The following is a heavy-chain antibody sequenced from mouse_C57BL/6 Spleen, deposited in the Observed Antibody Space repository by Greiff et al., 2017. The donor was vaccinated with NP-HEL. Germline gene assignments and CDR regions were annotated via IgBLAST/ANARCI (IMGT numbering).Heavy chain of an antibody. CDR2: ISNGGGST. J-gene: IGHJ1*03. CDR3: ARDERWPRYFDV. V-gene: IGHV5-12*01. D-gene: IGHD1-1*02. CDR1: GFTFSDYY. Sequence: EVQRVESGGGLVQPGGSLKLSCAASGFTFSDYYMYWVRQTPEKRLEWVAYISNGGGSTYYPDTVKGRFTISRDNAKNTLYLQMSRLKSEDTAMYYCARDERWPRYFDVWGTGTTVTVSS.